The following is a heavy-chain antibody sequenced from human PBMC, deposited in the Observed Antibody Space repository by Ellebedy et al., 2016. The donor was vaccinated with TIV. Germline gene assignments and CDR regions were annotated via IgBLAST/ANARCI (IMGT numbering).Heavy chain of an antibody. J-gene: IGHJ1*01. V-gene: IGHV1-69*13. CDR2: IIPIFGTV. Sequence: ASVKVSCKASGYNFTSYGLSWVRQAPGQGLEWMGGIIPIFGTVNYAQKFQGRVTITADESTSTAYMELSSLRSDDTAVYYCARDNHYYVQYFQHWGQGTLVTVSS. D-gene: IGHD3-10*02. CDR3: ARDNHYYVQYFQH. CDR1: GYNFTSYG.